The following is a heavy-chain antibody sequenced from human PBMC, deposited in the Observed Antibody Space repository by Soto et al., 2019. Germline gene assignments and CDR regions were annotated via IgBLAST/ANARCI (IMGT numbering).Heavy chain of an antibody. CDR1: GGAVSSCSYY. CDR3: ARDTRSFGDWFDP. CDR2: IYYRGST. V-gene: IGHV4-61*01. J-gene: IGHJ5*02. Sequence: PSDTLALTWTVSGGAVSSCSYYFSWIRQTPGKGLEWIGYIYYRGSTNYNPSLKSRVTISVDTSKNQFSLKLSSVTAADTAVYYCARDTRSFGDWFDPWGQGTLVTVSS. D-gene: IGHD3-10*01.